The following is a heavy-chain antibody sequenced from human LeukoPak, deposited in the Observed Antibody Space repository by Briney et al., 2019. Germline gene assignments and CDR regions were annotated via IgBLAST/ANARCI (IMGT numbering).Heavy chain of an antibody. J-gene: IGHJ4*02. D-gene: IGHD3-22*01. V-gene: IGHV4-39*07. CDR1: GGSISSSSFY. CDR3: ARGSYYSDSRGYHRHFDY. CDR2: ISYTGST. Sequence: SETLSLTCTVSGGSISSSSFYWGWIRQPPGKGLEWIGSISYTGSTYYTPSLKSRVTISVDTSKNQSSLNLSSVTAADTVVYYCARGSYYSDSRGYHRHFDYWGQGTLVTVSS.